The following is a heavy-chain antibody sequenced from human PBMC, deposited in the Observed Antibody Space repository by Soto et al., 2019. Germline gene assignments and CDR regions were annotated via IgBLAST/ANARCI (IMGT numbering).Heavy chain of an antibody. CDR2: IIPILGIA. Sequence: QVQLVQSGAEVTKPGSSVKVSCKASGGTFSSYTISWVRQAPGQGLEWMGRIIPILGIANYAQKFQGRVTITADKSTSTAYMELSSLRSEDTAVYYCARSSIAAAGNWFDPWGQGTLVTVSS. J-gene: IGHJ5*02. CDR1: GGTFSSYT. V-gene: IGHV1-69*02. CDR3: ARSSIAAAGNWFDP. D-gene: IGHD6-13*01.